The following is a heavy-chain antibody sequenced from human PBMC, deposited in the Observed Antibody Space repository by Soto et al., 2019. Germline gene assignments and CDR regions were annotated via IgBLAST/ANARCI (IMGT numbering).Heavy chain of an antibody. CDR1: GGSISSSSKY. Sequence: SETLSLTCTVSGGSISSSSKYWGWVRQPPGKGLEWIGSFYYGGNTYYNPSLKSRVTISVDTSKNEFSLKLTSVTAADTAVYYCVRSAPGDYWGQGTLVTVSS. CDR2: FYYGGNT. J-gene: IGHJ4*02. V-gene: IGHV4-39*01. CDR3: VRSAPGDY.